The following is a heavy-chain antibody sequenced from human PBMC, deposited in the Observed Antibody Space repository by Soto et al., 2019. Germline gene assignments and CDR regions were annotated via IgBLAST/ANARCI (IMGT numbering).Heavy chain of an antibody. Sequence: QLQLQESGPGLVKPSETLSLTCTVSGGSISSSSYYWGWIRQPPGKGLEWIGSIDYSGSTYYNPSLKSRVTIAVDTSKNQFSLKLSSVTAADTAVYYCARHDWAKPFDYWGQGTLVTVSS. CDR1: GGSISSSSYY. CDR3: ARHDWAKPFDY. J-gene: IGHJ4*02. D-gene: IGHD3-9*01. V-gene: IGHV4-39*01. CDR2: IDYSGST.